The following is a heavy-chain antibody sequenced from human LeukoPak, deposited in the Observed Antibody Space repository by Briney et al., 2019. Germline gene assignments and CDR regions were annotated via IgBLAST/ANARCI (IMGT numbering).Heavy chain of an antibody. J-gene: IGHJ4*01. Sequence: GGSLRLSCAASGFTFSRFGMHWVRQAPGRGLEWEAVIWFDGSSTYYADSVKGRFTISRDNSKNMLYLQMNSLRVEDTGVYFCARDSAPYCGGDCYFDYWGHGTLVTVSS. CDR2: IWFDGSST. CDR3: ARDSAPYCGGDCYFDY. CDR1: GFTFSRFG. D-gene: IGHD2-21*02. V-gene: IGHV3-33*01.